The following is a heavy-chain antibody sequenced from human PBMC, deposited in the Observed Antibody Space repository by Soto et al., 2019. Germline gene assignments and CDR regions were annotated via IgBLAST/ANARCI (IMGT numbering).Heavy chain of an antibody. CDR1: GYTFSNYA. D-gene: IGHD6-6*01. J-gene: IGHJ6*02. Sequence: GASVKVSCKASGYTFSNYAMHWVRQAPGQRLEWMGWINAGNGNTKYSQKFQGRVTITRDTSASTGYMEMSSLRSEDTAVYYCARDKPIVLSLGFYYNGMDFWGQGTSVTVSS. V-gene: IGHV1-3*01. CDR3: ARDKPIVLSLGFYYNGMDF. CDR2: INAGNGNT.